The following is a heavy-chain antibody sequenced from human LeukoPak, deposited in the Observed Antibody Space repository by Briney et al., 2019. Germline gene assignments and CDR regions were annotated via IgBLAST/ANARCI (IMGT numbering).Heavy chain of an antibody. CDR2: ISYDGSNK. Sequence: GGSLRLSCAASGFTFSSYAMHWVRQAPGKGLEWVAVISYDGSNKYYADSVKGRFTISRDNSKNTLYLQMNSLRAEDTAVYYCARDLGWQWLGTTLDYWGQGTLVTVSS. CDR3: ARDLGWQWLGTTLDY. CDR1: GFTFSSYA. V-gene: IGHV3-30-3*01. J-gene: IGHJ4*02. D-gene: IGHD6-19*01.